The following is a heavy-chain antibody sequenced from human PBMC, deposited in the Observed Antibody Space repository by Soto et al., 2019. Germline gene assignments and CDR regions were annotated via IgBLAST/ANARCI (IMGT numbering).Heavy chain of an antibody. Sequence: GESLKISWKGSGYSFTSDWIGWVRQMPGKGLEWMGITYPGDSDTRYSPSFQGQVTISADKSISTAYLQWSSLKASDTAMYYCARKAGTTGTTGSYGMDVWGQGTTVTVSS. V-gene: IGHV5-51*01. CDR3: ARKAGTTGTTGSYGMDV. D-gene: IGHD1-1*01. CDR2: TYPGDSDT. CDR1: GYSFTSDW. J-gene: IGHJ6*02.